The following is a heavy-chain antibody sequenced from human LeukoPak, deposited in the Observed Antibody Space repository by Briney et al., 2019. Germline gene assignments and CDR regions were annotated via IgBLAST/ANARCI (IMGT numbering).Heavy chain of an antibody. CDR3: AKGYYGSGSYGWFDY. CDR1: AFTFSSYA. J-gene: IGHJ4*02. V-gene: IGHV3-23*01. Sequence: GGSLRLSCAASAFTFSSYAMSWVRQAPGKGLEWVSAISGSGGSTYYADSVKGRFTISRDNSKNTLYLQMNSLRAEDTAVYYCAKGYYGSGSYGWFDYWGQGTLVTVSS. D-gene: IGHD3-10*01. CDR2: ISGSGGST.